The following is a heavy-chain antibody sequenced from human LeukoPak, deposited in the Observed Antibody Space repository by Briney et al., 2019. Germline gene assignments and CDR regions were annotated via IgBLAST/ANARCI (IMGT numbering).Heavy chain of an antibody. Sequence: KTSETLSLTCAVYGGSFSGYYWSWIRQPPGKGLEWIGEINHSGSTNYNPSLKSRVTISVDTSKNQFSLKLSSVTAADTAVYYCARHGRGYSGYDGYYYYYYMDVWGKGTTVTISS. CDR2: INHSGST. CDR3: ARHGRGYSGYDGYYYYYYMDV. J-gene: IGHJ6*03. V-gene: IGHV4-34*01. D-gene: IGHD5-12*01. CDR1: GGSFSGYY.